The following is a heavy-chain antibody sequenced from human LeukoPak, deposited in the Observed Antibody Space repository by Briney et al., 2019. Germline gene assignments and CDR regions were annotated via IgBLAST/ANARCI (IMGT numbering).Heavy chain of an antibody. CDR2: INPNSGGT. Sequence: ASVKVSCKASGYTFTGYYMHWVRQAPGQGLEWMGWINPNSGGTNYAQKFQGRVTMTRDTSISTAYMELSRLRSDDTAVYYCARDWYYDSSGSFAFDIWGQGTMVTVSS. V-gene: IGHV1-2*02. CDR3: ARDWYYDSSGSFAFDI. J-gene: IGHJ3*02. D-gene: IGHD3-22*01. CDR1: GYTFTGYY.